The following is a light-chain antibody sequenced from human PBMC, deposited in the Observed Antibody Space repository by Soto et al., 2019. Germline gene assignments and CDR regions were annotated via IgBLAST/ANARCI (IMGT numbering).Light chain of an antibody. CDR2: GAS. Sequence: EILSTQSPGTLSLSPGERAPLSCRASQSVSNNYLAWYQQKPGQAPRLLIYGASNRATGIPDRFSGSGSGTDFTLTISRLEPEDFAVYYCQQYGSSGTFGQGTKVDIK. CDR3: QQYGSSGT. CDR1: QSVSNNY. J-gene: IGKJ1*01. V-gene: IGKV3-20*01.